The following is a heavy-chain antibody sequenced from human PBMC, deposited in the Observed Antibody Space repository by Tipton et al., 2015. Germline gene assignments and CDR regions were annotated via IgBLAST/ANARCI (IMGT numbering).Heavy chain of an antibody. V-gene: IGHV4-39*07. CDR1: GGSISSSDYY. CDR3: ARGTYGGYIQSH. J-gene: IGHJ4*02. D-gene: IGHD4-17*01. CDR2: INYSATT. Sequence: TLSLTCTVSGGSISSSDYYWTWVRQSPGKGLEWIGEINYSATTHYNPSLGSRVTISVDTSKNQFSLNLTSVTAADTAFYYCARGTYGGYIQSHWGQGTPVTVSS.